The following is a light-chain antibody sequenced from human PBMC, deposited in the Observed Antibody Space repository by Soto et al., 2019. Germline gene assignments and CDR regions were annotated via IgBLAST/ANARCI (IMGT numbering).Light chain of an antibody. CDR1: QSVLDISNNKNY. Sequence: DIVMTQSPDSLAVSLGERATINCKSSQSVLDISNNKNYLAWYQQKPRQPPKLLIYWASARESGVPDRFSGSGSGKNFTLTTTSLQAKDVEVNYFQHNYGPPPPFGKGTKREI. V-gene: IGKV4-1*01. CDR2: WAS. CDR3: QHNYGPPPP. J-gene: IGKJ2*01.